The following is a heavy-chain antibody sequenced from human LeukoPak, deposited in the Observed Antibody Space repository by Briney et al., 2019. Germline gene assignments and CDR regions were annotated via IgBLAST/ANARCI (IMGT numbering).Heavy chain of an antibody. CDR3: ARAGPGYCSGGSCYPDAFDI. V-gene: IGHV1-2*02. CDR2: INPNSGGT. Sequence: ASVKVSCKASGYRFTSYGISWVRQAPGQGLEWMGWINPNSGGTNYAQKFQGRVTMTRDTSISTAYMELSRLRSDDTAVYYCARAGPGYCSGGSCYPDAFDIWGQGTMVTVSS. CDR1: GYRFTSYG. J-gene: IGHJ3*02. D-gene: IGHD2-15*01.